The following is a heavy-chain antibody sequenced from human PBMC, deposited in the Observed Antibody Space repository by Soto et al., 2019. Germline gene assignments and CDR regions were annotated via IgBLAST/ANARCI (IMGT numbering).Heavy chain of an antibody. CDR3: VRDLESVVQGANV. CDR1: GFTFSDYW. CDR2: ISADGSVT. Sequence: GGSLRLSCVVSGFTFSDYWMHWVRQAPGKGLVWVSRISADGSVTTYGDAVKGRFTISRDNVRNTLYLQMNSLTPEDTAMYFCVRDLESVVQGANVWGQGTMVTVSS. J-gene: IGHJ3*01. V-gene: IGHV3-74*01. D-gene: IGHD2-2*01.